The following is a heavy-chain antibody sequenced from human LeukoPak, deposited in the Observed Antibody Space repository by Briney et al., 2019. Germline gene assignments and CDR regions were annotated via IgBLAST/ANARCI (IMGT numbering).Heavy chain of an antibody. Sequence: GGSLRLSCAASGFTVSSNYMSWVRQAPGKGLEWVSVIYSGGSTYYADSVKGRFTISRDNSKNTLYLQMNSLRAEDTAVYYCARVVRGNLSAYCFDYWGQGTLVRVFS. J-gene: IGHJ4*02. CDR2: IYSGGST. CDR3: ARVVRGNLSAYCFDY. CDR1: GFTVSSNY. V-gene: IGHV3-66*01. D-gene: IGHD3-10*01.